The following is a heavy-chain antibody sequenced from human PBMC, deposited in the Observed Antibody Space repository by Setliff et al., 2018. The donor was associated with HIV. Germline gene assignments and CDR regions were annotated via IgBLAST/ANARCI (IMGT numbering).Heavy chain of an antibody. CDR2: ISDSGVST. V-gene: IGHV3-23*01. CDR3: ARVDGYNALGY. D-gene: IGHD5-12*01. CDR1: GFNFDSDI. J-gene: IGHJ4*02. Sequence: GGSLRLSCVGSGFNFDSDIMNWVRQAPGKGLEWVSGISDSGVSTYYADSVKGRFTISRDNSKNTLYLQMNSLRAEDTAVYYCARVDGYNALGYWGQGTLVTVSS.